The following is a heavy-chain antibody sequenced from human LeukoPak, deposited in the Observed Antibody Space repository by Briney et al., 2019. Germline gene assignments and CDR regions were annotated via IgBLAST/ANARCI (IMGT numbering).Heavy chain of an antibody. CDR1: DDSISDYY. J-gene: IGHJ4*02. V-gene: IGHV4-30-4*01. Sequence: SETLSLTCTVSDDSISDYYRGWIRQPPGKGLEWIGYIYYSGSTYYNPSLKSRVTISVDTSKNQFSLKLSSVTAADTAVYYCARGLNAAAGRRYYFDYWGQGTLVTVSS. CDR3: ARGLNAAAGRRYYFDY. CDR2: IYYSGST. D-gene: IGHD6-13*01.